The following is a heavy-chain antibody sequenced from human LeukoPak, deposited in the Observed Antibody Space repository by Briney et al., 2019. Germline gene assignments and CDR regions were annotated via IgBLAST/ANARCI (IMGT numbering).Heavy chain of an antibody. CDR2: IYVYGAT. D-gene: IGHD2-15*01. CDR1: GASVSNSY. J-gene: IGHJ4*02. V-gene: IGHV4-4*07. CDR3: ARDVVGAPDDF. Sequence: PSETLSLTCSVSGASVSNSYWSWIRQPAGKGLEWIGRIYVYGATSYNPSLKSRVTMSVDTSKSQFSLKLTSATAADTAVYYCARDVVGAPDDFWGRGILVTVSS.